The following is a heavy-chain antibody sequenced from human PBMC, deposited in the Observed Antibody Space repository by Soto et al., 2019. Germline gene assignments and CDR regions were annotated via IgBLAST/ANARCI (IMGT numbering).Heavy chain of an antibody. V-gene: IGHV1-18*01. CDR2: LSAYNGNT. D-gene: IGHD2-15*01. Sequence: QVQLVQSGAEVKKPGASVKVSCKASGYTFTSYGISWVRQAPGQGLEWMGWLSAYNGNTNYAQKLQGRVTMTTDTSTSTAYMELRSLRSDDTAVYYCARESEYCSGGSCYPGWFDPWGQGTLVTVSS. J-gene: IGHJ5*02. CDR1: GYTFTSYG. CDR3: ARESEYCSGGSCYPGWFDP.